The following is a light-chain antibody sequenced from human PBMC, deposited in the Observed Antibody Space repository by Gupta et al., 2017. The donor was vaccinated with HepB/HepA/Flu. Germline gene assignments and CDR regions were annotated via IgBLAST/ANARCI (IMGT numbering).Light chain of an antibody. CDR1: TNDIGGYNY. Sequence: ALTQTASVSGSPGPSITISCSGTTNDIGGYNYVSWYQQHPGKAPKLMIYDVSNRPSGVSNRFSGSKSGNTASLTISGLQTEDEAVYYCSSYATGSSLVFGGGTKLTVL. CDR3: SSYATGSSLV. J-gene: IGLJ2*01. CDR2: DVS. V-gene: IGLV2-14*03.